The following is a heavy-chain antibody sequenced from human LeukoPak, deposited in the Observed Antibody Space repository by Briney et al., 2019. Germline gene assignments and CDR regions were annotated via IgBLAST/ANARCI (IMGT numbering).Heavy chain of an antibody. D-gene: IGHD1-1*01. V-gene: IGHV4-4*02. Sequence: PSETLSLTCAVSGGSISSNNWWGWVRQPPGKGLEWIGEIYHSGGPSYNPSLKSRVTISVDKSRNHFSLNLSSVTAADTAVYYCARVNINNWHSCDYWGQGTLVTVSS. CDR1: GGSISSNNW. CDR3: ARVNINNWHSCDY. J-gene: IGHJ4*02. CDR2: IYHSGGP.